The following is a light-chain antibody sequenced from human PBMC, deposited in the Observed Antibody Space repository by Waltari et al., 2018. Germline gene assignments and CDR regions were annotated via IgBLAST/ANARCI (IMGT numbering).Light chain of an antibody. Sequence: EIVLTQSPGTLSLSPGERDTLSCRASQTVRTTYLAWYQQKPGQAPTLVIHGASSRATGIPDRFSGSGSGTDFSLTISSLEPEDFAVYYCQQYDSSPLTFGGGTKVEIK. V-gene: IGKV3-20*01. CDR2: GAS. CDR3: QQYDSSPLT. CDR1: QTVRTTY. J-gene: IGKJ4*01.